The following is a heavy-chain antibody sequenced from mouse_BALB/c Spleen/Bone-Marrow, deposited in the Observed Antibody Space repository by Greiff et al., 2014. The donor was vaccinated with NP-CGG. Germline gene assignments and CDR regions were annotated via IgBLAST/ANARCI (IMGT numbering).Heavy chain of an antibody. CDR2: IDPYNGGT. CDR1: GYAYTSYN. CDR3: AREGSSYGYFDY. Sequence: VQLQQSGPELVEPGASVKVSCKASGYAYTSYNMYWVKQSHGKSLEWIGYIDPYNGGTSYNQKFKGKAALTVDKSSGTAYTHLNSLTSEDSAVYYCAREGSSYGYFDYWGQGTTLTVSS. J-gene: IGHJ2*01. D-gene: IGHD1-1*01. V-gene: IGHV1S135*01.